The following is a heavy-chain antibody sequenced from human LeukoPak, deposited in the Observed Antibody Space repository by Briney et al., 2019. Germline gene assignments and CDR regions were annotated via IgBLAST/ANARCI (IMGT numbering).Heavy chain of an antibody. CDR2: IYYSGST. V-gene: IGHV4-59*11. D-gene: IGHD6-13*01. CDR3: ARAPFRAIEAAAGIRLFDY. Sequence: SETLSLTCTVSGGSISSHYWSWIRQPPGKGLEWIGYIYYSGSTNYNPSLKSRVTISVDTSKNQFSLKLSSVTAADTAVYYCARAPFRAIEAAAGIRLFDYWGQGTLVTVSS. J-gene: IGHJ4*02. CDR1: GGSISSHY.